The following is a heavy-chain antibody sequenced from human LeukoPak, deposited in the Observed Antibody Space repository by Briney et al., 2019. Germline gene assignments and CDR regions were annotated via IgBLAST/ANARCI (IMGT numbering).Heavy chain of an antibody. CDR2: INSDGNSI. D-gene: IGHD2-15*01. CDR1: GFTFSSYW. Sequence: GGSLRLSCAASGFTFSSYWMHWVRQAPGKGLVWVSRINSDGNSITYADSVKGRFTISRDNAKNTLHLQMNSLRAEDTAVYYCAREVLRGASCQDYWGQGTLVTVSS. J-gene: IGHJ4*02. V-gene: IGHV3-74*03. CDR3: AREVLRGASCQDY.